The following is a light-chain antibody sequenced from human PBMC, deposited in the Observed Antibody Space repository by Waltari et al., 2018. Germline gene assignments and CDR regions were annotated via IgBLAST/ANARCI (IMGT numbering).Light chain of an antibody. CDR2: GTS. CDR1: QTISSIS. V-gene: IGKV3-20*01. CDR3: QQYDGSTVT. Sequence: EIVLTQSPGTLSLSPGDGAALSCSASQTISSISLTWYQQKPGQAPSLLIYGTSSRATGIPDRFSGSGSGTDFTLTIRRLDPEDFAVYYCQQYDGSTVTFGGGTKVEVK. J-gene: IGKJ4*01.